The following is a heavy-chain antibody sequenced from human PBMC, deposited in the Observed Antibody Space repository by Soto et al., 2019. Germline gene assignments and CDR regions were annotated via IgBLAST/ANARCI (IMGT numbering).Heavy chain of an antibody. CDR3: TRVYRGGTCYFDS. CDR2: VGTKASSFST. V-gene: IGHV3-73*01. D-gene: IGHD2-15*01. J-gene: IGHJ5*01. Sequence: PGGSLRLSCEASGFTFSDSSIHWVRQAPGKGLEWVGRVGTKASSFSTEYSASVKGRFTISRDDSKGTAYLQMNSLRTEDTAKYFCTRVYRGGTCYFDSWGQGT. CDR1: GFTFSDSS.